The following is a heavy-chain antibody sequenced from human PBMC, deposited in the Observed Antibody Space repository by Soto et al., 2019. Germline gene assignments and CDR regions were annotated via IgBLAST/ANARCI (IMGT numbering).Heavy chain of an antibody. CDR2: ISASGST. J-gene: IGHJ5*02. CDR1: GGSISDGYY. CDR3: ARRDRSGFSYWLDT. Sequence: SETLSLTCTVSGGSISDGYYWTWIRQHPGKGLEWIGSISASGSTSYNPSLKSRLTVSVDKSKNQFSLNLRSVTAADTAVYYCARRDRSGFSYWLDTWGQGTLVTVSS. V-gene: IGHV4-31*03. D-gene: IGHD3-22*01.